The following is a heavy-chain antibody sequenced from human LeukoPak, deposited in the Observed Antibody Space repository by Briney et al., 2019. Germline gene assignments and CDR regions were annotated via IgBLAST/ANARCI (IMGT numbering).Heavy chain of an antibody. CDR3: ARDTDYGDYVLNFQH. J-gene: IGHJ1*01. Sequence: GGSLRLSCAASGFTVSSNYMSWVRQAPGKGLEWVSVIYSCGSTYYADSVKGRFTISRDNSKNTLYLQMNSLRAEDTAVYYCARDTDYGDYVLNFQHWGQGTLVTVSS. CDR1: GFTVSSNY. V-gene: IGHV3-53*01. CDR2: IYSCGST. D-gene: IGHD4-17*01.